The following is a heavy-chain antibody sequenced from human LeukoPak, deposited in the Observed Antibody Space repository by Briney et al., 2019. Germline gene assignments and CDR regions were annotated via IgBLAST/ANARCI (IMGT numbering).Heavy chain of an antibody. V-gene: IGHV3-30*18. D-gene: IGHD6-19*01. CDR1: GFTLSSYG. J-gene: IGHJ4*01. CDR3: AKDGGIAVAGTFDY. CDR2: ISYDGSNK. Sequence: GGSLRLSCAASGFTLSSYGMHWVRQAPGKGLEWEAVISYDGSNKYYADSVKGRFTISRDNSKNTLYLQMNSLRAEDTAVYYCAKDGGIAVAGTFDYWGHGTLVTVSS.